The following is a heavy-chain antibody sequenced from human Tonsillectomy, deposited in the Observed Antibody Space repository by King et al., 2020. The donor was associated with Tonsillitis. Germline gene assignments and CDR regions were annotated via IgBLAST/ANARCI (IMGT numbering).Heavy chain of an antibody. CDR3: ARDQIEVVGIHYFDY. D-gene: IGHD6-19*01. V-gene: IGHV1-46*01. CDR1: GYTFTNYY. J-gene: IGHJ4*02. Sequence: VQLVESGAEVKKPGASVKVSCKASGYTFTNYYMHWVRQAPGQGLEWMVLINPSGGSTVYAQKFQGRVTMTRDTSTSTVYMELSSLRSEDTAMYYCARDQIEVVGIHYFDYWGQGTLVTVSS. CDR2: INPSGGST.